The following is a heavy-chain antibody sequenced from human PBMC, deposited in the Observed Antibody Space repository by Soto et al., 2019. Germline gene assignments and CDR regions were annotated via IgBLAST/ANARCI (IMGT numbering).Heavy chain of an antibody. CDR3: ARDAGDV. CDR1: GGSVSSGSYY. J-gene: IGHJ6*02. Sequence: SETLSLTCTVSGGSVSSGSYYWSWIRQPPGKGLEWIGYIYYSGSTNYNPSLKSRVTISVDTSKNQFSLKLSSVTAADTAVYYCARDAGDVWGQGTTVTVSS. V-gene: IGHV4-61*01. CDR2: IYYSGST.